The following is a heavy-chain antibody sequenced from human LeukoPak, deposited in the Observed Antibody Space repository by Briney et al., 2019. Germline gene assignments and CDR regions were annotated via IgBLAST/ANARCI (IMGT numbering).Heavy chain of an antibody. J-gene: IGHJ6*02. D-gene: IGHD5-18*01. CDR3: ARGGYSYGLLYYYYGMDV. CDR1: GYTFTSYD. V-gene: IGHV1-8*01. Sequence: ASVKVSCKASGYTFTSYDINWVRQATGQGLEWMGWMNPNSGNTGYAQKFQGRVTMTRNTSISTAYMELSSLRSEDTAVYYCARGGYSYGLLYYYYGMDVWGQGTTVTVSS. CDR2: MNPNSGNT.